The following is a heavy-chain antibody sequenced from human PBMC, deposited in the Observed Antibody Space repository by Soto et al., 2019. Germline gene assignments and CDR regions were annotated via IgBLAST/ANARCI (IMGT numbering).Heavy chain of an antibody. Sequence: ASVKVSCKASGGTFSSYAISWVRQAPGQGLEWMGGVIPIFGTANYAQKFQGRVTITADKSTSTAYMELSSLRSEDTAVYYCARRKLWFGELRYYGMDVWGQGTTVTVSS. CDR1: GGTFSSYA. V-gene: IGHV1-69*06. CDR2: VIPIFGTA. CDR3: ARRKLWFGELRYYGMDV. J-gene: IGHJ6*02. D-gene: IGHD3-10*01.